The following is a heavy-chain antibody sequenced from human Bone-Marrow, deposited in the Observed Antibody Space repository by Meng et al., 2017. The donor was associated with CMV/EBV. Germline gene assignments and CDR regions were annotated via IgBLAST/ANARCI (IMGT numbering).Heavy chain of an antibody. CDR3: TRERVPFWSGYYGGFDF. J-gene: IGHJ4*02. D-gene: IGHD3-3*01. Sequence: GESLKISCAASGFTFSSYAMPWVRQAPGKGLEWVAVISFDGDNKYYADSVKGRFTISSDNSKNTLYLQMNSLRDEDTAVYYCTRERVPFWSGYYGGFDFWGQGTVVTVSS. CDR2: ISFDGDNK. V-gene: IGHV3-30-3*01. CDR1: GFTFSSYA.